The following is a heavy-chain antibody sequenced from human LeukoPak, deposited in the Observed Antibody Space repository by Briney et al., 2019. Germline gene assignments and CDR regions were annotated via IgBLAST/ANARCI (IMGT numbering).Heavy chain of an antibody. CDR2: ISAYNGNT. V-gene: IGHV1-18*01. Sequence: ASVKVSCKASGYTFTSYGISWVRQAPGQGLEWMGWISAYNGNTNYAQKLQGRVTMTTDTSTSTAYMELRSLRSDDTAVYYCARGLAIVPAATDYYYGMDVWGQGTTVTVSS. J-gene: IGHJ6*02. D-gene: IGHD2-2*01. CDR3: ARGLAIVPAATDYYYGMDV. CDR1: GYTFTSYG.